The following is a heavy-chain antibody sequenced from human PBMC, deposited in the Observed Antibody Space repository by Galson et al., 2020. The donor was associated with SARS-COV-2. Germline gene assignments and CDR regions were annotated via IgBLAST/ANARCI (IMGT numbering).Heavy chain of an antibody. J-gene: IGHJ5*02. CDR3: AKDGGSNYDWFDP. V-gene: IGHV3-23*01. Sequence: GESLKISCAASGFTFSSYAMSWVRQAPGKGLEWVSAISGSGGSTYYADSVKGRFTVSRDNSKNTLYLQMNSLRAEDTAVYYCAKDGGSNYDWFDPGGQGTLVTVSS. CDR2: ISGSGGST. CDR1: GFTFSSYA. D-gene: IGHD4-4*01.